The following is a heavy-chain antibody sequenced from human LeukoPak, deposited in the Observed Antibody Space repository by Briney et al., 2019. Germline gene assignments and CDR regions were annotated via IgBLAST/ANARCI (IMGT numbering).Heavy chain of an antibody. Sequence: GESLKISCKGSGYTFTSYWIGWVRQMPGKGLEWMGLIYPGDSHIRYSPSLQGQVTISVDKSISTAYLQWSSLKASDTAMYYCARPHYGASDYWGQGTLVTVSS. J-gene: IGHJ4*02. V-gene: IGHV5-51*01. D-gene: IGHD4/OR15-4a*01. CDR3: ARPHYGASDY. CDR1: GYTFTSYW. CDR2: IYPGDSHI.